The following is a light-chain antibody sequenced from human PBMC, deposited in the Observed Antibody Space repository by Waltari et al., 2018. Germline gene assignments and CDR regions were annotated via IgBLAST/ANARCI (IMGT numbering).Light chain of an antibody. V-gene: IGLV1-40*01. J-gene: IGLJ3*02. CDR3: QSYDITLRVV. Sequence: QSVLTQPPSVSGAPGQRVTIACTGSGSNLGPGYDVHWYQQVPRAAPKLLIYGSSSRPLGVPDRFFGSTSGTSASLAIIGLQAEDEADYYCQSYDITLRVVFGGGTKLTVL. CDR1: GSNLGPGYD. CDR2: GSS.